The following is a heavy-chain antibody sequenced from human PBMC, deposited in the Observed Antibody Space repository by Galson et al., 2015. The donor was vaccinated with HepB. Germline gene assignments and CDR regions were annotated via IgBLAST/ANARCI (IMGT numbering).Heavy chain of an antibody. Sequence: SVKVSCKASGGTFSSYTINWVRQAPGQGLEWMGRMIPIVDMANYAQKFQGRVTITADKSTTTAYMELNSLTSDDTAVYYCARSGWHGHFDYWGQGTLVTVSS. CDR1: GGTFSSYT. V-gene: IGHV1-69*02. CDR3: ARSGWHGHFDY. D-gene: IGHD3-9*01. CDR2: MIPIVDMA. J-gene: IGHJ4*02.